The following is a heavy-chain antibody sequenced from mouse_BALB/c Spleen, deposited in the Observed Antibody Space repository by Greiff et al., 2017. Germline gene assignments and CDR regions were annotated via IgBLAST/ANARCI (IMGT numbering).Heavy chain of an antibody. CDR2: IDPANGNT. CDR1: GFNIKDTY. Sequence: DVQLQESGAELVKPGASVKLSCTASGFNIKDTYMHWVKQRPEQGLEWIGRIDPANGNTKYDPKFQGKATITADTSSNTAYLQLSSLTSEDTAVYYCAHYGSSYYFDYWGQGTTLTVSS. D-gene: IGHD1-1*01. V-gene: IGHV14-3*02. J-gene: IGHJ2*01. CDR3: AHYGSSYYFDY.